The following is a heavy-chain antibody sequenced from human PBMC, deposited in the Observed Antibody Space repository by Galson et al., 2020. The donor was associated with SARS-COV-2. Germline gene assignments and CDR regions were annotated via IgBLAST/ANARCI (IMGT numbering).Heavy chain of an antibody. V-gene: IGHV3-30-3*01. CDR3: ARDARRGWGWFDP. J-gene: IGHJ5*02. Sequence: TGGSLRLSCAASGFTFSSYAMHWVRQAPGKGLEWEAVISYDGSNKYYAYSVKGRFTISRDNSKNTLYLQMNSQRAEGTAVYYCARDARRGWGWFDPWGQGALVTVSS. CDR2: ISYDGSNK. D-gene: IGHD3-10*01. CDR1: GFTFSSYA.